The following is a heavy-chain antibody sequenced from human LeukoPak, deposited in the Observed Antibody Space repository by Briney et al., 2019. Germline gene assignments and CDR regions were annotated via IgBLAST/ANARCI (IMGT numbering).Heavy chain of an antibody. D-gene: IGHD5-18*01. V-gene: IGHV3-23*01. CDR1: GFSFSSYA. J-gene: IGHJ4*02. CDR3: AKDRVDTAMVTDY. CDR2: ISGSGGST. Sequence: GGSLRLSCATSGFSFSSYAMSWVRQAPGKELKWVSAISGSGGSTYYADSVKGRFTISRDNSKNTLYLQMNSLRAEDTAVYYCAKDRVDTAMVTDYWGQGTLVTVSS.